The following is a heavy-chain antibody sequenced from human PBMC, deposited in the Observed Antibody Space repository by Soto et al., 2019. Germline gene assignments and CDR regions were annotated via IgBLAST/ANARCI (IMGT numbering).Heavy chain of an antibody. J-gene: IGHJ6*02. V-gene: IGHV4-59*01. Sequence: LSLTCTVSGGSISSYYWSWIRQPPGKGLEWIGYIYYSGSTNYNPSLKSRVTISVDTSKNQFSLKLSSVTAADTAVYYCARVRKLITYGYYGSGTPYYYYGMDVWGQGTTVTVSS. D-gene: IGHD3-10*01. CDR3: ARVRKLITYGYYGSGTPYYYYGMDV. CDR1: GGSISSYY. CDR2: IYYSGST.